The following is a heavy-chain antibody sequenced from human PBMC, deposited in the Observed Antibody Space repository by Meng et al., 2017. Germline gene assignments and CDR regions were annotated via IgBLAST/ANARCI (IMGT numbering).Heavy chain of an antibody. CDR1: GYTFTTYA. CDR2: INAGNSDT. J-gene: IGHJ4*02. CDR3: ARAIAVSGTGRFDY. D-gene: IGHD6-19*01. Sequence: QVQLVQAGAGVHKPGASVKVSCKASGYTFTTYAIHWVRQAPGQRLEWMGWINAGNSDTKYSQKLQGRVTITRDTSASTVYMEVSSLRSEDTGVYYCARAIAVSGTGRFDYWGQGTLVTVSS. V-gene: IGHV1-3*01.